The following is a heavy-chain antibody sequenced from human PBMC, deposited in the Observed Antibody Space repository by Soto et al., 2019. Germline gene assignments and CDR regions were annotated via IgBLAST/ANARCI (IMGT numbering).Heavy chain of an antibody. D-gene: IGHD5-12*01. CDR3: ARDRGGYGLPFDY. V-gene: IGHV1-18*01. CDR1: GYTFASYG. CDR2: ISAYSGNT. J-gene: IGHJ4*02. Sequence: ASVKVSCKASGYTFASYGITWVRQAPGQGLEWMGWISAYSGNTNFAQKFQGKVTMTTDTSTSTAYMELRSLRSDDTAVYYCARDRGGYGLPFDYWGQGTLVTVSS.